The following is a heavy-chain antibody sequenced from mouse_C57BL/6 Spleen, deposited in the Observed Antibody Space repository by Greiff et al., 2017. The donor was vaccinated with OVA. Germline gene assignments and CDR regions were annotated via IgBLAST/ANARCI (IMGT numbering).Heavy chain of an antibody. J-gene: IGHJ1*03. CDR3: VRLYYGSSGYFDV. V-gene: IGHV10-1*01. CDR1: GFSFNTYA. Sequence: EVQLVESGGGLVQPKGSLKLSCAASGFSFNTYAMNWVRQAPGKGLEWVARIRSKSNNYATYYADSVKDRFTISRDDSESMLYLQMNNLKTEDTAMYYCVRLYYGSSGYFDVWGTGTTVTVSS. D-gene: IGHD1-1*01. CDR2: IRSKSNNYAT.